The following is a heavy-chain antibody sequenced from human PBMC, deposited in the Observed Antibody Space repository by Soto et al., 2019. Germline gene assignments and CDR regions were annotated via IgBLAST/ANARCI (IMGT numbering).Heavy chain of an antibody. CDR2: ISGSGGST. CDR3: AKDRVGPDGPAATAADFDY. D-gene: IGHD6-13*01. J-gene: IGHJ4*02. Sequence: GGSLRLSCAASGFTFSSYAMSWVRQAPGKGLEWVSAISGSGGSTYYADSVKGRFTISRDNSKNTLYLQMNSLRAEDTAVYYCAKDRVGPDGPAATAADFDYWGQGTLVTVSS. V-gene: IGHV3-23*01. CDR1: GFTFSSYA.